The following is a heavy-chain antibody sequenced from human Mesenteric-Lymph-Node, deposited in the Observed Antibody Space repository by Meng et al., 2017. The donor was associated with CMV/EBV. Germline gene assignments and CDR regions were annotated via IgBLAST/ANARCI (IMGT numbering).Heavy chain of an antibody. V-gene: IGHV4-34*01. CDR1: GGFFSGYY. D-gene: IGHD6-13*01. CDR2: INHSGRA. Sequence: VYGGFFSGYYGNWIRQPPGKGLEWIGEINHSGRANYNPSLKSRVTMSVDTSKNQFSLRLNSVTAADTAVYYCVRGHTSGWYTGGFDYWGQGTLVTVSS. CDR3: VRGHTSGWYTGGFDY. J-gene: IGHJ4*02.